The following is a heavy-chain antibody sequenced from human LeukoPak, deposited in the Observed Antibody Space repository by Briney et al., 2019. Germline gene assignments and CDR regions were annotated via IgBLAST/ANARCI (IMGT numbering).Heavy chain of an antibody. V-gene: IGHV5-51*01. CDR1: GYIFTNYW. CDR3: ARSLRSFSQHHLAY. CDR2: IYPDDSEI. J-gene: IGHJ4*02. D-gene: IGHD4-17*01. Sequence: GESLKISCQGSGYIFTNYWIAWVRQMPGKGLEWMGIIYPDDSEIRYSPAFQGQVTISADTSINTAYLQWSNLRASDTAMYYCARSLRSFSQHHLAYWGPGTLVTVSS.